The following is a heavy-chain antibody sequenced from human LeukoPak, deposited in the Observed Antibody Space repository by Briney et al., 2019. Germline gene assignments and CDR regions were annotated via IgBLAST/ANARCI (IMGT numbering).Heavy chain of an antibody. J-gene: IGHJ4*02. CDR3: VRDPYSSSWSAFDY. CDR2: INHSGST. V-gene: IGHV4-34*01. CDR1: GGSLSGYY. D-gene: IGHD6-13*01. Sequence: PSETLSLTCAVYGGSLSGYYWSWIRQPPGKGLEWIGEINHSGSTNYNPSLKSRVTISVDTSKNQFSLKLSSVTAADTAVYYCVRDPYSSSWSAFDYWGQGTLVTVSS.